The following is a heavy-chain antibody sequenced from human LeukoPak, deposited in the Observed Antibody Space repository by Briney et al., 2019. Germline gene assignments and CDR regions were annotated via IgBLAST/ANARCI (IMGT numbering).Heavy chain of an antibody. CDR3: ATAGSSELLWDYAMDV. V-gene: IGHV3-53*04. Sequence: PGGSLRLSCAASGFTVSSNYMSWVRQAPGKGLEWVSLIYAGGSTYYADAVKGRFTLYRHNSKNTLHLQMNSLRVEDTDVYYCATAGSSELLWDYAMDVWGQGTTVTVSS. D-gene: IGHD3-10*01. CDR2: IYAGGST. CDR1: GFTVSSNY. J-gene: IGHJ6*02.